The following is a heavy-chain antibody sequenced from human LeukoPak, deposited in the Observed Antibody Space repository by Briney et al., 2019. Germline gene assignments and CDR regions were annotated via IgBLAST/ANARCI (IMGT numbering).Heavy chain of an antibody. D-gene: IGHD6-13*01. V-gene: IGHV1-18*01. J-gene: IGHJ4*02. CDR3: ARDPWGRSSSCYGVD. Sequence: GASVKVSCKASGYTFTSYGISWVRQAPGQGLEWMGWISAYNGNTNYAQKLQSRVTMTTDTSTSTAYMELRSLRSDDTAVYYCARDPWGRSSSCYGVDWGQGTLVTVSS. CDR1: GYTFTSYG. CDR2: ISAYNGNT.